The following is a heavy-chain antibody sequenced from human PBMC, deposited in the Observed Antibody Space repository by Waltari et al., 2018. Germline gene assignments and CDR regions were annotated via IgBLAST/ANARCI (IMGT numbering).Heavy chain of an antibody. CDR3: ARKAALMYYYYYYYMDV. D-gene: IGHD2-8*01. CDR1: GGSFSGYY. Sequence: QVQLQQWGAGLLKPSETLSLTCAVYGGSFSGYYWSWIRQPPGKGLEWIGEINHSGSTNYNPSLKSRFTISVDTSKNQFSLKLSSVTAADTAVYYGARKAALMYYYYYYYMDVWGKGTTVTVSS. J-gene: IGHJ6*03. CDR2: INHSGST. V-gene: IGHV4-34*01.